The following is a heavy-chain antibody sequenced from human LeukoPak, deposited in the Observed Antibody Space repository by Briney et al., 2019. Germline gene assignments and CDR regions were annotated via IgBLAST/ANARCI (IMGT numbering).Heavy chain of an antibody. D-gene: IGHD2-21*02. CDR3: AIGCRGDCLSSGYES. Sequence: GGSLRLSCAASGFTFSNYAMNWVRQAPGKGLEWVSGFSDDGFKTYYADSVNVPLPIPRDHSQSPLYLLLNSLRAEATAIYYCAIGCRGDCLSSGYESWGQGILLTVSS. CDR1: GFTFSNYA. CDR2: FSDDGFKT. J-gene: IGHJ5*02. V-gene: IGHV3-23*01.